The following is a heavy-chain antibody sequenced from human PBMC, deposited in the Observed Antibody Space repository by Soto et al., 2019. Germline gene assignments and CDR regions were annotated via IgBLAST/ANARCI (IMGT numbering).Heavy chain of an antibody. CDR2: ISSSGSSI. CDR1: GFTFSDYY. D-gene: IGHD6-13*01. V-gene: IGHV3-11*01. CDR3: ARDRSGTWYGRGYHYYGMDV. Sequence: QVQLVESGGGLVKPGGSLRLSCAASGFTFSDYYMSWIRQAPGKGLEWVSYISSSGSSIYNADSVKGRFTISRDNAKNSLYLQMNSLRAEDTAVYYCARDRSGTWYGRGYHYYGMDVWGQGTTVTVFS. J-gene: IGHJ6*02.